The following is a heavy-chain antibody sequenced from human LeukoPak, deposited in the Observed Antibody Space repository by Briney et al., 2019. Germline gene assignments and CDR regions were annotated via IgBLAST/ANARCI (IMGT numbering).Heavy chain of an antibody. V-gene: IGHV3-23*01. CDR1: GFTFSSYA. CDR2: LNGNGGST. J-gene: IGHJ4*02. Sequence: GGSLRLSCAASGFTFSSYAMGWVRQAPGKGLEWVSTLNGNGGSTYYADSVKGRFTISRDNSKDTLYLQMNGLRAEDTAVYFCAKQSAGSAAWYSLHYDFWGQGTLVTVSS. D-gene: IGHD6-13*01. CDR3: AKQSAGSAAWYSLHYDF.